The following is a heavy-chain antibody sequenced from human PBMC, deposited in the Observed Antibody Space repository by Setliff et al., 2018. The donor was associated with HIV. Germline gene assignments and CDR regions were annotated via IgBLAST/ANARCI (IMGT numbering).Heavy chain of an antibody. CDR3: AREAYDVLTPHAHIDY. V-gene: IGHV3-20*04. CDR2: INWNGAIT. D-gene: IGHD3-9*01. CDR1: GFTFDDFG. J-gene: IGHJ4*02. Sequence: PGGSLRLSCAASGFTFDDFGMTWVRQRPGKGLEWASGINWNGAITDYADSVKGRFTISRDNAKNSLHLQMNSLRAEDAAFYYCAREAYDVLTPHAHIDYWGQGVLVTVSS.